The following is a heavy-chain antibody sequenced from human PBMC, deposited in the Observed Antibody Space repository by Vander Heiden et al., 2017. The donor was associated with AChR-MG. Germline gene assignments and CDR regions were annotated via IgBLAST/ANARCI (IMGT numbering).Heavy chain of an antibody. CDR3: AKDYCSSTSCYERGGFDY. Sequence: GVVCSSDGMHWVRQAPGKGPEWVAVISYDGSNKYYADSVKGRFTVSRDNSKNTLYLQMNSLRAEDTAVYYCAKDYCSSTSCYERGGFDYWGQGTLVTVSS. J-gene: IGHJ4*02. D-gene: IGHD2-2*01. V-gene: IGHV3-30*18. CDR2: ISYDGSNK. CDR1: GVVCSSDG.